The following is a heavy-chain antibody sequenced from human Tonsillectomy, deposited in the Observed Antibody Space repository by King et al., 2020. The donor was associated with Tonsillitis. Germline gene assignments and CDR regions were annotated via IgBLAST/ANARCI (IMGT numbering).Heavy chain of an antibody. CDR3: ARHTGYSSSWVDY. J-gene: IGHJ4*02. V-gene: IGHV5-51*01. D-gene: IGHD6-13*01. CDR2: IYPGDSDT. CDR1: GYSFTKYW. Sequence: VQLVESGAEVKKPGESLKISCTGSGYSFTKYWIGWVRQMPGKGLEWMGIIYPGDSDTRYSPSFQGQVTISADKSISTTYLQWSSLKASDTAMYFCARHTGYSSSWVDYWGQGTLVTVSS.